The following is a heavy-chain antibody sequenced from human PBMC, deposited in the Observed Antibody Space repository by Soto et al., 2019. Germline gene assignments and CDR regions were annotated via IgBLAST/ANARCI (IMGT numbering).Heavy chain of an antibody. Sequence: GGSLRLSCAASGFTFSSYVMHWVRQAPGKGLEWVAVIWYDGDNKYYADSVKGRFTISRDNSKNTLYLQMNSLRAEDTAVYYCAREDYYDSSGYYYRVGYYGMDVWGQGTTVTVYS. D-gene: IGHD3-22*01. J-gene: IGHJ6*02. V-gene: IGHV3-33*01. CDR3: AREDYYDSSGYYYRVGYYGMDV. CDR2: IWYDGDNK. CDR1: GFTFSSYV.